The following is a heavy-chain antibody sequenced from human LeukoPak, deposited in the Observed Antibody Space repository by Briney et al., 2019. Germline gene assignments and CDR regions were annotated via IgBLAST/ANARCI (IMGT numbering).Heavy chain of an antibody. CDR3: ARDQNLLPLDY. D-gene: IGHD1-26*01. CDR2: INPSGGST. CDR1: GYTFTSYY. J-gene: IGHJ4*02. Sequence: ASVKVSCKASGYTFTSYYMHWVRQAPGQGLEWMGIINPSGGSTSYEQKFQGRVTMTRDTSTSTVYMELSSLRSEDTAVYYCARDQNLLPLDYWGQGTLVTVSS. V-gene: IGHV1-46*01.